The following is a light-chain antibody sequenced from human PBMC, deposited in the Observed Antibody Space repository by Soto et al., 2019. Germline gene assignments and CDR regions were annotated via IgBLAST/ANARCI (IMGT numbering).Light chain of an antibody. CDR1: QSVSNNY. CDR2: GAS. Sequence: IVLTQSPGTLSLSPGEMATLSFRASQSVSNNYLAWYQQKPGQAPRLLIYGASNRATGIPDRFSGSGSGTDFTLTISRLEPEDFAVYYCQQYGSSGTFGQGTKVDIK. CDR3: QQYGSSGT. V-gene: IGKV3-20*01. J-gene: IGKJ1*01.